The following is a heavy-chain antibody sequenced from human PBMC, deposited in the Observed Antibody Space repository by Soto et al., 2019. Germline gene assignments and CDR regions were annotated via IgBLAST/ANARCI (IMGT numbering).Heavy chain of an antibody. CDR2: INDNGGDT. V-gene: IGHV3-23*01. D-gene: IGHD2-8*01. CDR1: GFTFSNNV. CDR3: ATEVYGAARGAIDV. J-gene: IGHJ6*02. Sequence: EVQLLESGGGLVQPGGSLRLSCAASGFTFSNNVMSWVRQAPGKGLEWVSGINDNGGDTYYADSVKGRCTISRDNSKNTLYLQMNSLRAEDTAVYYCATEVYGAARGAIDVWGQGTKVTVSS.